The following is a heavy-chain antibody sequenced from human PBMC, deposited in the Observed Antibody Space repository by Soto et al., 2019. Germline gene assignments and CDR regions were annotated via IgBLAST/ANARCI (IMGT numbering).Heavy chain of an antibody. CDR2: ISGSSRYT. D-gene: IGHD6-19*01. V-gene: IGHV3-11*06. Sequence: EGCRRRSCAPSGFNPIDPDMNWIRQAPGKGLEWVSYISGSSRYTNFADSVKGRFTISRDNAKNSLYLQMNSLRAEDTAVYYCARHTSGWHYYDYWGQGT. CDR1: GFNPIDPD. J-gene: IGHJ4*02. CDR3: ARHTSGWHYYDY.